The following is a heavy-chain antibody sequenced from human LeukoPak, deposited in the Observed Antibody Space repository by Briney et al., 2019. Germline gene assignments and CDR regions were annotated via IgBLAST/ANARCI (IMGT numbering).Heavy chain of an antibody. D-gene: IGHD1-7*01. J-gene: IGHJ6*02. V-gene: IGHV4-59*01. CDR3: ARDNWNYGSSMDV. CDR1: GGSISSYY. CDR2: IYYSGST. Sequence: SETLSLTCSDSGGSISSYYWSWIRQPPEKGLEWIWYIYYSGSTNYNPSLKSRVTISVDTSKNQFSLKLSSVTAADTAVYYCARDNWNYGSSMDVWGQGTTVTVSS.